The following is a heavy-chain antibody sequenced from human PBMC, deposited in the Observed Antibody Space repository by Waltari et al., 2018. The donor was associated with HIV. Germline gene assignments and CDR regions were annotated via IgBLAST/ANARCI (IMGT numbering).Heavy chain of an antibody. J-gene: IGHJ4*03. CDR2: MTGKGAKA. CDR3: VREGRPRIDYDLFDS. Sequence: EVRLLESGGSWVQPGGSLSVSCKASGFTFREHAMHWVRQPPGGGHEWVSGMTGKGAKAFSADSLKDRFSSSRDNSKDTLWLDLKGVTMNNTAKYVCVREGRPRIDYDLFDSWGPGILVTVS. D-gene: IGHD3-22*01. CDR1: GFTFREHA. V-gene: IGHV3-23*01.